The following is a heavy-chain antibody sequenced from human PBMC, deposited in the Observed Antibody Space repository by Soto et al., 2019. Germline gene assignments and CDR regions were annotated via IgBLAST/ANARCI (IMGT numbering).Heavy chain of an antibody. Sequence: GSGPTLVNPTQTLTLTCTFSGFSLSTSGMCVSWIRQPPGKALEWLALIDWDDDKYYSTSLKTRLTISKDTSKNQVVLTMTNMDPVDTATYYCARIPAVTQNDHYYYYYGMDVWGQGTTVTVSS. CDR2: IDWDDDK. J-gene: IGHJ6*02. CDR1: GFSLSTSGMC. D-gene: IGHD5-18*01. CDR3: ARIPAVTQNDHYYYYYGMDV. V-gene: IGHV2-70*01.